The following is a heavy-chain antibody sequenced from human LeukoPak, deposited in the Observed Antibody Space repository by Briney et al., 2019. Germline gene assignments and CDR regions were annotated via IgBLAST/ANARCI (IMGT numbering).Heavy chain of an antibody. V-gene: IGHV3-23*01. CDR2: VSGSGDTT. D-gene: IGHD2-2*01. CDR3: AKHEIIPSAPFDY. J-gene: IGHJ4*02. CDR1: GFTFSNYA. Sequence: GGSLRLSCAASGFTFSNYAMSWVRQAPGRGLEWVSTVSGSGDTTYYADSVRGRFTISGDSSKNTLYLQMNSLRAEDTAIYYCAKHEIIPSAPFDYWGQGTLVTVSS.